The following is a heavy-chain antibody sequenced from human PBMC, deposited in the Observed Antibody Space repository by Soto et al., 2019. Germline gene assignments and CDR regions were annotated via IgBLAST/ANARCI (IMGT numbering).Heavy chain of an antibody. V-gene: IGHV3-30-3*01. J-gene: IGHJ4*02. D-gene: IGHD2-15*01. Sequence: VQLLESGGGLVQPGGSLRLSCAASGFTFSSYAMHWVRQAPGKGLEWVAVISYDGSNKYYADSVKGRFTISRDNSKNTLYLQMNSLRAEDTAVYYCARDSGGWYFDYWGQGTLVTVSS. CDR2: ISYDGSNK. CDR1: GFTFSSYA. CDR3: ARDSGGWYFDY.